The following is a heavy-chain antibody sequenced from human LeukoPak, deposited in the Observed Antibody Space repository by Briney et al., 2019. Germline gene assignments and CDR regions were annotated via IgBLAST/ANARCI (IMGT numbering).Heavy chain of an antibody. Sequence: GGSLRLSCAASGFTFSSYAMSWVRQAPGKGLEWVSAISGSGGSTYYADSVKGRFTISRDNSKNTLYLQMNSLRAEDTALYYCAKYRESVVVVPAAVDYWGQGTLVTVSS. CDR3: AKYRESVVVVPAAVDY. D-gene: IGHD2-2*01. CDR2: ISGSGGST. J-gene: IGHJ4*02. V-gene: IGHV3-23*01. CDR1: GFTFSSYA.